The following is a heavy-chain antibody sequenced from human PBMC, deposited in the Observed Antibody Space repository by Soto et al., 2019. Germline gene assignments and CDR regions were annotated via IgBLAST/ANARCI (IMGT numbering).Heavy chain of an antibody. D-gene: IGHD2-15*01. CDR1: GGTFSSYT. Sequence: QVQLVQSGAAVKKPGSSVKVSCKASGGTFSSYTISWVRQAPGQGLEWMGRIIPILGIANYAEKFQGRVTITADKSTSTAYMELSSLRSEDTAVYYCARGGYCSGGSCKPGYYYYMDVWGKGTTVTVSS. CDR2: IIPILGIA. CDR3: ARGGYCSGGSCKPGYYYYMDV. V-gene: IGHV1-69*02. J-gene: IGHJ6*03.